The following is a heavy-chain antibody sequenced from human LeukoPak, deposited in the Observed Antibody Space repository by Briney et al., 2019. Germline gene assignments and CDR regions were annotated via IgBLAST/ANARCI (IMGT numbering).Heavy chain of an antibody. CDR2: ISYDGIDK. D-gene: IGHD5-24*01. Sequence: PGRSLRLSCAASGFTFSHFGMHWVRQAPGKGLEWVTAISYDGIDKYYADSVKGRFSISRDNAKNSLYLQMNSLRAEDTAVYYCARGEMATIDYWGQGTLVTVSS. CDR1: GFTFSHFG. J-gene: IGHJ4*02. V-gene: IGHV3-30*07. CDR3: ARGEMATIDY.